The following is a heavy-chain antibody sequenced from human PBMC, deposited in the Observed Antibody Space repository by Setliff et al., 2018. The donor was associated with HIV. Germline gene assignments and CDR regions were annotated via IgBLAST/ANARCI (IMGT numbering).Heavy chain of an antibody. CDR1: GFTFSNYY. D-gene: IGHD3-3*01. CDR3: ASFRISPPDY. Sequence: PGGSLRLSCAGSGFTFSNYYMSWVRQAPGKGLEWVADIKQDGSEKYYVDSVKGRFTISRDNAKNSLYLQMNSLRAEDTAVYYCASFRISPPDYWGQGTLVTVSS. CDR2: IKQDGSEK. J-gene: IGHJ4*02. V-gene: IGHV3-7*03.